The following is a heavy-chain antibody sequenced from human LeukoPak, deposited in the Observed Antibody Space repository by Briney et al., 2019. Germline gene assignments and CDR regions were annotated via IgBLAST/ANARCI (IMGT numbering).Heavy chain of an antibody. CDR2: MNPNSGNT. Sequence: ASVKVSCKASGYTFTSYDINWVRQATGQGLEWMGWMNPNSGNTGYAQKFQGRVTMTRSTSISTAYMELSSLRSEDTAVYYCARGVRMVRGVHPQYYFDYWGQGTLVTVSS. V-gene: IGHV1-8*01. J-gene: IGHJ4*02. D-gene: IGHD3-10*01. CDR3: ARGVRMVRGVHPQYYFDY. CDR1: GYTFTSYD.